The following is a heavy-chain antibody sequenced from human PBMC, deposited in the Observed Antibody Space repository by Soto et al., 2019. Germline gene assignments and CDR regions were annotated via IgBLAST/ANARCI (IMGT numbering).Heavy chain of an antibody. CDR1: GGSVSDKTYY. J-gene: IGHJ4*02. CDR3: ARTTAVPNTLRSRYFFDY. V-gene: IGHV4-61*01. Sequence: SATLSLTCSVSGGSVSDKTYYWSWIRQPPGKRLEWIGYVYYSGTTNYNPSLKSRVTISVDLSKNRFSLRLSSVTTADTALYYCARTTAVPNTLRSRYFFDYWGQGTLVTVSS. D-gene: IGHD4-17*01. CDR2: VYYSGTT.